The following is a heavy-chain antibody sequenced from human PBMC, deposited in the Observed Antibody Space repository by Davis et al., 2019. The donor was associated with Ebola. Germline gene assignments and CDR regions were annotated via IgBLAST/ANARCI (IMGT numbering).Heavy chain of an antibody. CDR3: ARVPPLNFHSGSPRFEP. CDR1: GYTFTSYG. V-gene: IGHV1-18*04. Sequence: AASVKVSCKASGYTFTSYGISWVRQAPGQGLEWMGWISAYDGNTNYAQKLQGRVTMTTDTSTSTVYMELRGLGFDDTAVYYCARVPPLNFHSGSPRFEPWGRGTLVTVSS. J-gene: IGHJ5*02. CDR2: ISAYDGNT. D-gene: IGHD6-13*01.